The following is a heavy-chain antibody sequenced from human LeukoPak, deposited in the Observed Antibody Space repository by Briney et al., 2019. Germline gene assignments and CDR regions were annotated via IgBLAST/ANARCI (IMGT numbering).Heavy chain of an antibody. CDR1: GGSISSYY. CDR2: IYTSGST. J-gene: IGHJ6*03. V-gene: IGHV4-4*07. Sequence: SETLSLTCTVSGGSISSYYWSWIRQPAGKGLEWIGHIYTSGSTNYNPSLKSRVTMSVDTSKNQFSLKLSSVTAADTAVYYCARDRLGAWGYYYYYMDVWGKGTTVTVSS. CDR3: ARDRLGAWGYYYYYMDV. D-gene: IGHD3-16*01.